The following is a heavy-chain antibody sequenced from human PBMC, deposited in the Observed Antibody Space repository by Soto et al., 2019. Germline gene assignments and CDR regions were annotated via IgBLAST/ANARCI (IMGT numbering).Heavy chain of an antibody. Sequence: PSXTLSLTCNVSGGSIRIDYWSWIKQPPGKGLEWIGYIYYSGSTNYNPSLKSRVTISVDTSKNQFSLKLSSVTAADTAVYYCARYRITGAYYFDYWGQGTLVTVSS. V-gene: IGHV4-59*08. CDR2: IYYSGST. D-gene: IGHD1-20*01. J-gene: IGHJ4*02. CDR1: GGSIRIDY. CDR3: ARYRITGAYYFDY.